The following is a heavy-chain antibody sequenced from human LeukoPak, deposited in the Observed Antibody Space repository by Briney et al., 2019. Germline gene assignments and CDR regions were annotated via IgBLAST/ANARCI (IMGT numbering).Heavy chain of an antibody. CDR2: ISGSGGST. V-gene: IGHV3-23*01. J-gene: IGHJ4*02. CDR3: AKCTKYQLREFDY. CDR1: GFTFSSYG. D-gene: IGHD2-2*01. Sequence: PGGSLRLSCAASGFTFSSYGMQWVRQAPGKGLEWVSAISGSGGSTYYADSAKGRFTISRDNSKNTLYLQMNSQRAEDTAVYYCAKCTKYQLREFDYWGQGTLVTVSS.